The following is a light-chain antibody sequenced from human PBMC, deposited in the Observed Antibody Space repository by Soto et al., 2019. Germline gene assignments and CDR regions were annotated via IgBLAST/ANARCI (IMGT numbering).Light chain of an antibody. J-gene: IGKJ1*01. CDR2: DAS. CDR1: QSINSW. V-gene: IGKV1-5*01. Sequence: DIQMTQSPSTLSASVGDRVTITCRASQSINSWLAWYQQKPGKAPKLLIYDASSLESGVPSRFSGSGSGTEFTLTITSLQTGDFATYYCQQYGGLWTFGQGTKV. CDR3: QQYGGLWT.